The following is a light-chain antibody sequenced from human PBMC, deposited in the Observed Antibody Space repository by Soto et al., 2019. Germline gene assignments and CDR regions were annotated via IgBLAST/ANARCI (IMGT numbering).Light chain of an antibody. CDR1: QSVSTY. CDR2: GAS. V-gene: IGKV3-20*01. CDR3: QQYGSSGT. J-gene: IGKJ1*01. Sequence: EVLLTQSPATLSLSPGERATLSCRASQSVSTYLAWYQQKPGQAPRLLIYGASNRATGIPDRFSGSGSGTEFTLTISRLEPEDFAVYYCQQYGSSGTFGQGTKVDIK.